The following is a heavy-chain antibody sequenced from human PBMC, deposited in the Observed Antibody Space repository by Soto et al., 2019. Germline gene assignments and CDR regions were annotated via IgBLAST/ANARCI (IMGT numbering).Heavy chain of an antibody. D-gene: IGHD6-19*01. V-gene: IGHV3-11*05. J-gene: IGHJ4*02. CDR3: ARDRGAVTGQYFDY. Sequence: QVQLEESGGGLVKPGGSLRLSCAASGFTFSGVYMSWIRQAPNKGLEYISYISSSGTSANYADSVKGRFTISRDNAKNSPYLQMNSLRAEDTAVYYCARDRGAVTGQYFDYWGQGALVTVSS. CDR1: GFTFSGVY. CDR2: ISSSGTSA.